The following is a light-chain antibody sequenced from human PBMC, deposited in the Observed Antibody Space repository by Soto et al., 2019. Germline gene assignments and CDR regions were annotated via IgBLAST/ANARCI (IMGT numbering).Light chain of an antibody. CDR3: QQYYSTPPT. CDR1: QSVLYTSNNKNY. J-gene: IGKJ1*01. CDR2: WAS. Sequence: IVMTQSPDSLAVSLGESATINCKSSQSVLYTSNNKNYLAWYQQKAGQPPKVLIYWASTRESGVPDRFSGSGSGTDFTLTISSLQAEDVALYYCQQYYSTPPTFGQGTKVDIK. V-gene: IGKV4-1*01.